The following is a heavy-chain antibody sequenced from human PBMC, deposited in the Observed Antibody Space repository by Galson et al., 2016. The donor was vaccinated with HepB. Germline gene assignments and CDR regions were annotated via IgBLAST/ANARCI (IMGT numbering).Heavy chain of an antibody. V-gene: IGHV6-1*01. D-gene: IGHD2-2*01. CDR3: ARDGGVSADSFDY. Sequence: CAISGDSVSSNSVAWNWIRQSPSRGLEWLGRTYYRSKWYNDYAVSVKSRTTINPDTSKNQFSLQLDSVTPEDTAVYYCARDGGVSADSFDYWGQGTLVTVSS. CDR1: GDSVSSNSVA. J-gene: IGHJ4*02. CDR2: TYYRSKWYN.